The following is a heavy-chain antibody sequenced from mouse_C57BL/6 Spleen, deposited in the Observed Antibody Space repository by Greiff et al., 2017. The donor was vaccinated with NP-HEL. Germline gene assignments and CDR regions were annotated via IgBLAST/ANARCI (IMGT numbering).Heavy chain of an antibody. CDR2: INPGSGGT. CDR1: GYAFTNYL. CDR3: ARRNWAFDY. V-gene: IGHV1-54*01. D-gene: IGHD4-1*01. Sequence: QVQLQQSGAELVRPGTSVKVSCKASGYAFTNYLIEWVKQRPGQGLEWIGVINPGSGGTNYNEKFKGKATLTADKSSSTAYMQLSSLTSEDSAVYFCARRNWAFDYWGQGTTLTVSS. J-gene: IGHJ2*01.